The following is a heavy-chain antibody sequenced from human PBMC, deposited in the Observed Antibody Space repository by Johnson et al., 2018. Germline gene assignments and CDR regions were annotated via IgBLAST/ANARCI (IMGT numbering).Heavy chain of an antibody. CDR2: ISYDGSNK. V-gene: IGHV3-30-3*01. CDR1: GFTFSSYA. J-gene: IGHJ6*03. D-gene: IGHD3-10*01. Sequence: VQLVESGGGVVQPGRSLRLSCAASGFTFSSYAMHWVRQAPGKGLEWVAVISYDGSNKYYADSVKGRFPIPRDNSKKTLNLQMHSLRAEDTAVYYCARGLLWFGERVVCYMDVWGKGTTVTVSS. CDR3: ARGLLWFGERVVCYMDV.